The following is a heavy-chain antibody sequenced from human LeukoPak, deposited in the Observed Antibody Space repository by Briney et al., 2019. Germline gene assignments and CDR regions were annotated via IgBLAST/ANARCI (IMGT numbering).Heavy chain of an antibody. CDR3: ARGSISGRSSSWYSNTRNAYFDY. CDR1: GGSISSGGYS. CDR2: IYHSGST. V-gene: IGHV4-30-2*01. Sequence: PSQTLSLTCAVSGGSISSGGYSWSWIRQPPGKGLEWIGYIYHSGSTYYNPSLKSRVTISVDRSKNQFSLKLSSVTAADTAVYYCARGSISGRSSSWYSNTRNAYFDYWGQGTLVTVSS. D-gene: IGHD6-13*01. J-gene: IGHJ4*02.